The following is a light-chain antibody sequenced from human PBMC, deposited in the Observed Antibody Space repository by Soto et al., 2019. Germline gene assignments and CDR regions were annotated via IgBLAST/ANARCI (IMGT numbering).Light chain of an antibody. CDR2: DVS. Sequence: QSVLTQPASVSGSPGQSITISCTGTSSDVGGYNYVSWYQQHPGKAPKLMICDVSDRPSGISNRFSGSKSGNTASLTISGLKAEDEADYYCSSYTTSSTYVFGTGTKLTVL. J-gene: IGLJ1*01. CDR3: SSYTTSSTYV. CDR1: SSDVGGYNY. V-gene: IGLV2-14*01.